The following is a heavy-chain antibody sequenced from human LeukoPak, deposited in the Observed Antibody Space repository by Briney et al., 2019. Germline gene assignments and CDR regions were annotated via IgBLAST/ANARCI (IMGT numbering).Heavy chain of an antibody. CDR3: ARATVAGILVDY. CDR2: IIPILDLA. D-gene: IGHD6-19*01. J-gene: IGHJ4*02. V-gene: IGHV1-69*02. CDR1: GGTFSSHT. Sequence: ASVKVSCKASGGTFSSHTIAWVRQAPGQGLEWMGRIIPILDLAGYAQKFQDRVTITADKSTGTVYMELSSLRSEDTAVYYCARATVAGILVDYWGQGTLVTVSS.